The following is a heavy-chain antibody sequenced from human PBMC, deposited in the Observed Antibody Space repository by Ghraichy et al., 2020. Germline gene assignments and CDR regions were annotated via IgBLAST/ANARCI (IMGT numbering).Heavy chain of an antibody. Sequence: LSLTCAASGFTFSSYAMHWVRQAPGKGLEWVAVISYDGSNKYYADSVKGRFTISRDNSKNTLYLQMNSLRAEDTAVYYCARDVSLTYYYDSSGYSPDYWGQGTLVTVSS. J-gene: IGHJ4*02. D-gene: IGHD3-22*01. CDR1: GFTFSSYA. V-gene: IGHV3-30-3*01. CDR3: ARDVSLTYYYDSSGYSPDY. CDR2: ISYDGSNK.